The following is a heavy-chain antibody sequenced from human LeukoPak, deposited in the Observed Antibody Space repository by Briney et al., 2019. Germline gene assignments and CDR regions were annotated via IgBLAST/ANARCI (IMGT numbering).Heavy chain of an antibody. D-gene: IGHD7-27*01. CDR2: IYHSGST. Sequence: PSQTLSLTCAVSGGSISSGGYSWSWIRQPPGKGLEWIGYIYHSGSTYYNPSLKSRVTISVDRSKNQFSLKLSSVTAADTAVYYCARDLGDAFDIWGQGTMVTVSS. CDR1: GGSISSGGYS. CDR3: ARDLGDAFDI. J-gene: IGHJ3*02. V-gene: IGHV4-30-2*01.